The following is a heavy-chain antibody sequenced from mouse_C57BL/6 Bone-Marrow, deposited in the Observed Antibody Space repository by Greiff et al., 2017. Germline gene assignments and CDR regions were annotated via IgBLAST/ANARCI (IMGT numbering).Heavy chain of an antibody. D-gene: IGHD2-1*01. Sequence: EVNLVESGGGLVQPKGSLKLSCAASGFSFNTYAMNWVRQAPGKGLEWVARIRSKSNNYATYYADAVKDRFTISRDDSESMLYLQMNNLKTEDTAMYYCVRHEGYYDYYAMDYWGQGTSVTVSS. CDR3: VRHEGYYDYYAMDY. CDR1: GFSFNTYA. CDR2: IRSKSNNYAT. V-gene: IGHV10-1*01. J-gene: IGHJ4*01.